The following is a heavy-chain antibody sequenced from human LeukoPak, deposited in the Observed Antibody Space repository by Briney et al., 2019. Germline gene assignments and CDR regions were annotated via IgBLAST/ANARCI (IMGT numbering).Heavy chain of an antibody. CDR1: GFSFDDYA. Sequence: GGSLRLSCAASGFSFDDYAMHWVRQVPGKGLEWVSGINWNSGSIGHADSVKGRFTISRDNAKNSLYLQMNGLRAEDTALYYCAKDRSSGLQGFDVWGQGTMVTVSS. D-gene: IGHD3-22*01. V-gene: IGHV3-9*01. J-gene: IGHJ3*01. CDR3: AKDRSSGLQGFDV. CDR2: INWNSGSI.